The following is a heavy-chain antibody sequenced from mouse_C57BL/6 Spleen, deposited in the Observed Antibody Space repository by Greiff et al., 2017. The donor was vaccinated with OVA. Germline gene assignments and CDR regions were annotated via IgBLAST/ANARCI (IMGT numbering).Heavy chain of an antibody. V-gene: IGHV3-1*01. D-gene: IGHD2-12*01. CDR2: ISYSGST. Sequence: EVHLVESGPGMVKPSQSLSLTCTVTGYSITSGYDWHWIRHFPGNKLEWMGYISYSGSTNYNPSLKSRISITHDTSKNHFFLKLNSVTTEDTATYYCAREGYDCYSFAYWGQGTLVTVSA. J-gene: IGHJ3*01. CDR1: GYSITSGYD. CDR3: AREGYDCYSFAY.